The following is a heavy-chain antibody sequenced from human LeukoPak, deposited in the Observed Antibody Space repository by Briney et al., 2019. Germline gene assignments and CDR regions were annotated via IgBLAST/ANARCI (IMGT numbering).Heavy chain of an antibody. CDR2: ISDYNANT. D-gene: IGHD2-21*01. Sequence: ASVKVSCKASGYTFTSYGISWVRQAPGQGLEWMGWISDYNANTNYVQKFQGRVTMTTDTSTSTAYMELRSLRSDDTAVYYCVRARGGLSDNYWGQGTLVTVSS. V-gene: IGHV1-18*01. CDR1: GYTFTSYG. CDR3: VRARGGLSDNY. J-gene: IGHJ4*02.